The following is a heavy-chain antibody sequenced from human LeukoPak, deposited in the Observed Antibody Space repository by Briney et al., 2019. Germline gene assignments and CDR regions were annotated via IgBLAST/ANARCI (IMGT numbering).Heavy chain of an antibody. CDR1: GGSISSYY. D-gene: IGHD6-13*01. CDR3: ARVGGSSWLSWFDP. CDR2: IYTSGST. J-gene: IGHJ5*02. V-gene: IGHV4-4*07. Sequence: PSETLSLTCTVSGGSISSYYWSWIRQPAGKGLEWIGRIYTSGSTNYNPSLKSRVTMSVDTSKNQFSLKLSSVTAADTAVYYCARVGGSSWLSWFDPWGQGTLVTVSS.